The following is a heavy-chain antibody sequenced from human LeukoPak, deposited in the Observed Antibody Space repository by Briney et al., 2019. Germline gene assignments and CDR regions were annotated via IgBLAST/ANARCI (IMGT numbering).Heavy chain of an antibody. CDR2: INHSGST. V-gene: IGHV4-34*01. J-gene: IGHJ4*02. CDR3: ARGAGITMVRGVTKGYYFDY. CDR1: GGTFSGYY. Sequence: NTSETLSLTCAVYGGTFSGYYWSWIRQSPGKGLEWIGEINHSGSTNYNPSLKSRVTISVDTSKNQFSLKLSSVTAADTAVYYCARGAGITMVRGVTKGYYFDYWGQGTLVTVSS. D-gene: IGHD3-10*01.